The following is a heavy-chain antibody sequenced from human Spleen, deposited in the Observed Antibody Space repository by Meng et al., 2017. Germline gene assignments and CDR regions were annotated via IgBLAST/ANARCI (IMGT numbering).Heavy chain of an antibody. CDR1: GFTFSSYS. CDR3: ARYGKATRRTDSGYDQRGAFDY. D-gene: IGHD5-12*01. CDR2: ISSSSSYI. J-gene: IGHJ4*02. V-gene: IGHV3-21*01. Sequence: GESLKISCAASGFTFSSYSMNWVRQAPGKGLEWVSSISSSSSYIYYADSVKGRFTISRDNAKNSLYLQMNSLRAEDTAVYYCARYGKATRRTDSGYDQRGAFDYWGQGTPVTVSS.